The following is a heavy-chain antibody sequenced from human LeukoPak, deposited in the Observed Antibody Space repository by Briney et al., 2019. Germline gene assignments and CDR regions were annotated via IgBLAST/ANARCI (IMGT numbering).Heavy chain of an antibody. CDR3: ATFRWGVXFXY. Sequence: SETLSLTCAVYGGSFSGYYWTFIRQPPGKGPEWIGEINHSGSTNYNPSLKSRVTISVDTSRNEFSLRLSSVTAADTAVYYRATFRWGVXFXYWGXXXLV. D-gene: IGHD3-16*01. V-gene: IGHV4-34*01. CDR1: GGSFSGYY. J-gene: IGHJ4*01. CDR2: INHSGST.